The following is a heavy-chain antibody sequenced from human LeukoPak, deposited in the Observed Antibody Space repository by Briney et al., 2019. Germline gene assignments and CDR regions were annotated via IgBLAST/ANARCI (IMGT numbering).Heavy chain of an antibody. J-gene: IGHJ4*02. Sequence: GGSLRLSCAASGFTFSSYAMSWVRQAPGKGLEWVSSISGSGGSTYYADSVKGRFTLSRDNSKNTLYLQMNSLRAEDTALYSCAKGNCDSCYSAFDYWGQGTLVTVSS. CDR2: ISGSGGST. D-gene: IGHD2-15*01. V-gene: IGHV3-23*01. CDR3: AKGNCDSCYSAFDY. CDR1: GFTFSSYA.